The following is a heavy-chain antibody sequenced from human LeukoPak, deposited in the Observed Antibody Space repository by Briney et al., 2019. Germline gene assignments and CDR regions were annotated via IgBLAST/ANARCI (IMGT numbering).Heavy chain of an antibody. CDR2: INSDVSST. V-gene: IGHV3-74*01. CDR3: STDPRLLIC. J-gene: IGHJ4*02. CDR1: GFTFSSYW. Sequence: QPGGSLRLSCEGSGFTFSSYWMTWVRHAPGKGLVWVSRINSDVSSTSYADSVKGRFTISRDNAKNSLYLQMNSLRPDDTALYYCSTDPRLLICWGQGTLVTVSS. D-gene: IGHD2-8*01.